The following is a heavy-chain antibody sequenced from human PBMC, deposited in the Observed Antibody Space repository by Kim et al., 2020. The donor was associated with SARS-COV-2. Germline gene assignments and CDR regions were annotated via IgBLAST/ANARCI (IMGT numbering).Heavy chain of an antibody. Sequence: SETFSLTCTVSGGSVSSGSYFWSWIRQPPGKGLEWIGYIYYSGNTNYNPSLKSRVTMSVDTSKNQFSLKLRSVTAADTAVYYCARAPNDFWSGYPYYFDYWGQGTLVTVSS. D-gene: IGHD3-3*01. CDR1: GGSVSSGSYF. CDR2: IYYSGNT. V-gene: IGHV4-61*01. CDR3: ARAPNDFWSGYPYYFDY. J-gene: IGHJ4*02.